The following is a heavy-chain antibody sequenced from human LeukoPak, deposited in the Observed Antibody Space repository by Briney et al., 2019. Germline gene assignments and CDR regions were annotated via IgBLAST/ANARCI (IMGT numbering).Heavy chain of an antibody. J-gene: IGHJ4*02. V-gene: IGHV4-30-2*01. CDR3: ARTVSYYYDSSGPEYYFDY. D-gene: IGHD3-22*01. CDR2: IYHSGST. Sequence: SETLSLTCTVSGGSISSGGYYWSWIRQPPGKGLEWIGYIYHSGSTYYNPSLKSRVTISVDTSKNQFSLKLSSVTAADTAVYHCARTVSYYYDSSGPEYYFDYWGQGTLVTVSS. CDR1: GGSISSGGYY.